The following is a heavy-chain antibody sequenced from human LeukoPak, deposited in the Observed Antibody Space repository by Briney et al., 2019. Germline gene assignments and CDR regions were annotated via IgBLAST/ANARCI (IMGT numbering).Heavy chain of an antibody. Sequence: ASVRVSCKASGYSFTNYDINWVRQAPGQGLEWIGWMSPNSGVTDCVQKFQDRVTMTRNISISTAYMELNSLISEDTAIYYCARTPPGGTRDYWGQGTLVTVSS. V-gene: IGHV1-8*01. CDR2: MSPNSGVT. J-gene: IGHJ4*02. CDR1: GYSFTNYD. D-gene: IGHD3-16*01. CDR3: ARTPPGGTRDY.